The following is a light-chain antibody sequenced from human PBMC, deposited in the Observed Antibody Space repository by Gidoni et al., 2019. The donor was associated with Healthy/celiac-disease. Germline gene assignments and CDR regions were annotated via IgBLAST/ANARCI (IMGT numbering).Light chain of an antibody. CDR1: SSNIGAGYD. V-gene: IGLV1-40*01. CDR3: QSYDSSLSGSKV. J-gene: IGLJ1*01. CDR2: GNS. Sequence: QSVLTQPPSVSGAPGQRVPISCTGSSSNIGAGYDVHWYQQLPGTAPKLLISGNSNRPSGVPARFSASKSGTSASLAITGLQAEDEADYYCQSYDSSLSGSKVFGTGTKVTVL.